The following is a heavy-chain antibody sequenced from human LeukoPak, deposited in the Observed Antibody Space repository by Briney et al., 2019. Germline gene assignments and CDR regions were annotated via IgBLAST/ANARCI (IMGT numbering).Heavy chain of an antibody. CDR3: ARDLAYCGGDCYFSPYYYYGMDV. D-gene: IGHD2-21*02. J-gene: IGHJ6*02. Sequence: GGSLRLSCAASGFTFSSYWMSWVRQAPGKGLEWVANIKQDGSEKYYVDSVKGRFTISRDNAKNSLYLQMNSLRAEDTAVYYCARDLAYCGGDCYFSPYYYYGMDVWGQGTTVTVSS. V-gene: IGHV3-7*01. CDR2: IKQDGSEK. CDR1: GFTFSSYW.